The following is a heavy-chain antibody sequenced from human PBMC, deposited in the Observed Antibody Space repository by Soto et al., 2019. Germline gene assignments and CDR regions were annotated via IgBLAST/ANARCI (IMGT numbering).Heavy chain of an antibody. Sequence: QVQLVQSGAEVKKPGSSVKVSCKASGGTFSSYAISWVRQAPGQGLEWMGGIIPIFGTANYAQKFQGRVTITADEATGTAYMELSSLRSEDTAVYYCARGILGYCSGGSCYDLWFDPWGQGTLVTVSS. V-gene: IGHV1-69*12. CDR1: GGTFSSYA. CDR3: ARGILGYCSGGSCYDLWFDP. D-gene: IGHD2-15*01. J-gene: IGHJ5*02. CDR2: IIPIFGTA.